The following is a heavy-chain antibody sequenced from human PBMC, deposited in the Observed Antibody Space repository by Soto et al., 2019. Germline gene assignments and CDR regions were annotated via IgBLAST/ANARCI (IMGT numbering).Heavy chain of an antibody. CDR1: GFTFSRYS. CDR3: ARVRDWFDP. Sequence: GGSLRLSCAASGFTFSRYSMNWVRQAPGKGLEWVSSMSSTTKYIYYADSMKGRFTVSRDNAKNSVYLDMNSLSAEDTAVYYCARVRDWFDPWGQGTLVTVSS. J-gene: IGHJ5*02. V-gene: IGHV3-21*01. CDR2: MSSTTKYI. D-gene: IGHD3-3*01.